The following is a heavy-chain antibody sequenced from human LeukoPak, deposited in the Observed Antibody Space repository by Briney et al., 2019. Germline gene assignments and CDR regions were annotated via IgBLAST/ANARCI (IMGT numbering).Heavy chain of an antibody. V-gene: IGHV3-48*03. Sequence: GGSLRLSCAASGFTFSSYEMNWVRQAPGKGLEWVSYISSSGTTIYYADSVKGRFTISRDNAKNSLYLQMNGLRAEDTAVYYCARAFFLGRLSPRFDYWGQGTLVTVSS. J-gene: IGHJ4*02. CDR3: ARAFFLGRLSPRFDY. D-gene: IGHD2/OR15-2a*01. CDR2: ISSSGTTI. CDR1: GFTFSSYE.